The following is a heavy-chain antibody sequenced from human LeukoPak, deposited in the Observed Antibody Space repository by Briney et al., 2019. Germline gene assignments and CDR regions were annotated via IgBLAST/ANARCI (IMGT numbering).Heavy chain of an antibody. Sequence: PGGSLRLSCTVSGITFSRYWMSWVRQAPGKGLEWVANINQDGSRENYVDSVKGRFSISRDNAKNPLFLQIHSLRAEDTAVYYCATTFPYCSDGTCALGGQGTLVTVSS. D-gene: IGHD2-15*01. CDR3: ATTFPYCSDGTCAL. CDR1: GITFSRYW. CDR2: INQDGSRE. V-gene: IGHV3-7*01. J-gene: IGHJ4*02.